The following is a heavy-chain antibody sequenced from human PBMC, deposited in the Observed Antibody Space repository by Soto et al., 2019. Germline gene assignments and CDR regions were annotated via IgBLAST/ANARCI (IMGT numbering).Heavy chain of an antibody. Sequence: PGGSLRLSCAASGSTFRSYAMHWVRQAPGKGLEWVAAISYDGNNKYDADSVKGRFTISRDNSKNTLYLQMNSLRAEDTAVYYCARDRGYGDPRGVFDYWGQGTLVTVSS. CDR3: ARDRGYGDPRGVFDY. CDR2: ISYDGNNK. D-gene: IGHD4-17*01. J-gene: IGHJ4*02. V-gene: IGHV3-30-3*01. CDR1: GSTFRSYA.